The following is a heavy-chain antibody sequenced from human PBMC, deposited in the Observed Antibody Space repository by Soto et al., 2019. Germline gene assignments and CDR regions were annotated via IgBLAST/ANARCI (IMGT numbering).Heavy chain of an antibody. J-gene: IGHJ4*02. D-gene: IGHD3-22*01. Sequence: SETLSLTCAVSGGSISSGGYSWSWIRQPPGKGLEWIGYLSYTGNTNYNPSLKSRVTISVDRSKIQFFLELRSVTAADTAVFYCARMDSSDYYRIDYWGQGTPVTVSS. V-gene: IGHV4-61*08. CDR1: GGSISSGGYS. CDR3: ARMDSSDYYRIDY. CDR2: LSYTGNT.